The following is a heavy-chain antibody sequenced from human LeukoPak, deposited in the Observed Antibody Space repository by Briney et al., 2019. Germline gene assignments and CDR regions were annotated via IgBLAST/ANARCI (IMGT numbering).Heavy chain of an antibody. CDR1: GFTFNSYA. J-gene: IGHJ6*03. V-gene: IGHV3-23*01. Sequence: GGALRLSCAASGFTFNSYAMSWVRQAPGKGLEWVSAISGSGGSTYYADSVKGRFTISRDDSKNTLYLQMNSLRAEDTAVYYCAKRGVRSSSKYYYYMDVWGKGTTVTVSS. CDR3: AKRGVRSSSKYYYYMDV. CDR2: ISGSGGST. D-gene: IGHD6-6*01.